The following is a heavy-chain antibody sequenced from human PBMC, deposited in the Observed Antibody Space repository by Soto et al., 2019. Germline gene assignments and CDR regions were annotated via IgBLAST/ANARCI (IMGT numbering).Heavy chain of an antibody. J-gene: IGHJ3*02. CDR2: LYDVDGT. V-gene: IGHV3-53*01. Sequence: DVQLVASGGGLIQPGESLRLSCAAFGFTVSGKKYMAWVRQPPGQGLEWVSALYDVDGTYYADSVKGRFTTSSDSSRTIVYLQIHSLRPDDTAVYFCASWHLQEHAYDIWGQGTTVTVSS. CDR1: GFTVSGKKY. CDR3: ASWHLQEHAYDI. D-gene: IGHD1-1*01.